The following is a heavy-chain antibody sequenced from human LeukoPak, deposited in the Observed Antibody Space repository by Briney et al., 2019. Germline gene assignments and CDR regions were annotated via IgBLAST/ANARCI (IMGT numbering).Heavy chain of an antibody. CDR2: INPSGGST. V-gene: IGHV1-46*01. D-gene: IGHD3-10*01. CDR3: ARDQRRRSGSYKGRSDNWFDP. Sequence: ASVKVSCKASGYTFTSYYMHWVRQAPGQGLEWMGIINPSGGSTSYAQKFQGRVTMTRDTSTSTVYMELSSLRSEDTAVYYCARDQRRRSGSYKGRSDNWFDPWGQGTLVTVSS. J-gene: IGHJ5*02. CDR1: GYTFTSYY.